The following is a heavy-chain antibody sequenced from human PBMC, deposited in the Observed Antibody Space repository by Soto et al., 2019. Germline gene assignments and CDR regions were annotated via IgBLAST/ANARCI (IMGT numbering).Heavy chain of an antibody. V-gene: IGHV1-18*01. CDR3: ARVLGYASXXXGHSAFDX. CDR1: GYTFTNYG. D-gene: IGHD2-2*01. CDR2: ISAYTRNT. Sequence: ASVKVSCKASGYTFTNYGVSWVRQAPGQRLEWMGWISAYTRNTDYAQXFQGRVTMTTDTSTSTAXMELRSLTSDDTAVYYCARVLGYASXXXGHSAFDXXXXGTMVXXS. J-gene: IGHJ3*02.